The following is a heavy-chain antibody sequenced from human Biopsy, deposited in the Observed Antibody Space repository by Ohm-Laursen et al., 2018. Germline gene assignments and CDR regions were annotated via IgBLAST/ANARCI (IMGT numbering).Heavy chain of an antibody. CDR2: IIPMSRTP. J-gene: IGHJ6*02. D-gene: IGHD1-26*01. CDR1: GGSFSMAS. CDR3: ASPNSGTYDV. Sequence: SVKVSCQTSGGSFSMASFSWMRQVPGQGLGCMGLIIPMSRTPDYAQKFQGRVTFTTDESTSTVYMELTSLTSDDTAVYYCASPNSGTYDVWGQGTTVTVSS. V-gene: IGHV1-69*05.